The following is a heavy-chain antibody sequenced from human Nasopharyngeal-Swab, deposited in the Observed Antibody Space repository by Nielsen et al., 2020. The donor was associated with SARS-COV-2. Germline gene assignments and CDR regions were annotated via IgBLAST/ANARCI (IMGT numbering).Heavy chain of an antibody. CDR3: AKYTSGWGWFDP. CDR2: ISSSSSYI. Sequence: GGSLRLSCAASGFTFNNYNFNWVRQAPGKGLEWVSSISSSSSYICYADSVKGRFTISRDNAKNSLYLQMNSLRAEDTAVYYCAKYTSGWGWFDPWGLGTLVTVSS. D-gene: IGHD6-19*01. J-gene: IGHJ5*02. V-gene: IGHV3-21*01. CDR1: GFTFNNYN.